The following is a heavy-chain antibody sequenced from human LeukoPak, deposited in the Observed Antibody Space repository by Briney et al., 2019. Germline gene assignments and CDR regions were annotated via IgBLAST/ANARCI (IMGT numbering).Heavy chain of an antibody. J-gene: IGHJ6*04. CDR1: GFNFIIFG. CDR3: AELGITMIGGV. Sequence: GGSLRLSCAASGFNFIIFGMHWVRQAPGKGLEWVSYISSSGSTIYYADSVKGRFTISRDNAKNSLYLQMNSLRAEDTAVYYCAELGITMIGGVWGKGTTVTISS. V-gene: IGHV3-48*04. D-gene: IGHD3-10*02. CDR2: ISSSGSTI.